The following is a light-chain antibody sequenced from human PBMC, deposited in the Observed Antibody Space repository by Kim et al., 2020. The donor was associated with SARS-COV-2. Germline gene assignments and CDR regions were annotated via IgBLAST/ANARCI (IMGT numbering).Light chain of an antibody. CDR1: SADIGTYNL. V-gene: IGLV2-23*02. Sequence: QSALTQPASVSGSPGQSITISCTGTSADIGTYNLVSWYQHHPGKAPKLMIYEVSKRPSGVSNRFSVSKSGNTASLTISGLQAEDEGDYYCWSCAGSYVVFGGGTQLTVL. J-gene: IGLJ2*01. CDR2: EVS. CDR3: WSCAGSYVV.